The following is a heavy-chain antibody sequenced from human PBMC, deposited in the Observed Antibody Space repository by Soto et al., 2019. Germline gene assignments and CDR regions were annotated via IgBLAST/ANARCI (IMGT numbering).Heavy chain of an antibody. Sequence: SETLSLTCTVSGGSISSYYWSWIRQPPGKGLEWIGYIYYSGSTNYNPSLKSRVTISVDTSKNQFSLKLSSVTAADTAVYYCARTVTRVSYYYMDVWGKGTTVTVSS. V-gene: IGHV4-59*01. CDR2: IYYSGST. J-gene: IGHJ6*03. D-gene: IGHD4-4*01. CDR1: GGSISSYY. CDR3: ARTVTRVSYYYMDV.